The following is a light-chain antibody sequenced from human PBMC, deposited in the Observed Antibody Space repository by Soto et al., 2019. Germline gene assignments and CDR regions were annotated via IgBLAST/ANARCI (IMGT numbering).Light chain of an antibody. V-gene: IGLV2-14*01. CDR3: SSYTSSTTGGV. J-gene: IGLJ2*01. Sequence: QSALTQPASVSGSPGQSITISCTGTSSDVGGYGYVSWYQQHPGKAPKLMIYEVSHRPSGVSNRFSGSKSGNTASLTISGLQAEDDADYYCSSYTSSTTGGVFGGGTQLTVL. CDR2: EVS. CDR1: SSDVGGYGY.